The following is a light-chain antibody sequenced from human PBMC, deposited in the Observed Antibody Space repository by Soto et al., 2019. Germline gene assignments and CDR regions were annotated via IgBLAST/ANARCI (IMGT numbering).Light chain of an antibody. J-gene: IGLJ7*01. V-gene: IGLV1-44*01. CDR3: ATWDDDLNAAV. CDR2: IND. CDR1: SSNIAGNT. Sequence: QSALTQPPSLSGTPGQRVTISCSGSSSNIAGNTVHWYQHLPGTAPKLLIYINDQRPSWVPGRFSASTSGTSASLAISGLQSDDEADYYCATWDDDLNAAVFGGGTQLTVL.